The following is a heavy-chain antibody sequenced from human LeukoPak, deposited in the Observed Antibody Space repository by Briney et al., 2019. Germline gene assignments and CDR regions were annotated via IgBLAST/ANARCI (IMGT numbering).Heavy chain of an antibody. V-gene: IGHV3-23*01. CDR3: ATRPGYRAFDY. CDR1: GFTFSNYG. Sequence: PGRSLRLSCAASGFTFSNYGMNWVRQAPGKGLEWVSVISDSGGKTHYADSVKGRFTISRDNSKNTLYLQMNSLRLEDTAVYYCATRPGYRAFDYWGQGTLVTVSS. D-gene: IGHD1-1*01. CDR2: ISDSGGKT. J-gene: IGHJ4*02.